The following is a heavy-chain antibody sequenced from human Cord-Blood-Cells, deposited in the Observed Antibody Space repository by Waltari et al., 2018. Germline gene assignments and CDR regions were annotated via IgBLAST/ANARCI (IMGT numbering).Heavy chain of an antibody. CDR1: GGCFSGYC. CDR2: IKHSGST. CDR3: ARCDSSGYKEAFDI. J-gene: IGHJ3*02. V-gene: IGHV4-34*01. D-gene: IGHD3-22*01. Sequence: QVQLQQWGAGLLKPSETLSLTCAVYGGCFSGYCWSWIRQPPGKGLERIGEIKHSGSTNYNPSLKSRVTISVDTSKNQFSLKLSAVTAADTAVYYCARCDSSGYKEAFDIWGQGTMVTVSS.